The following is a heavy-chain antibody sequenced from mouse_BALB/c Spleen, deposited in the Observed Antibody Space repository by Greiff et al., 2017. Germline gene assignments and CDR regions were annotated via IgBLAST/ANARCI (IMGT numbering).Heavy chain of an antibody. CDR3: TRYGNYAMDY. CDR1: GFTFSNYW. J-gene: IGHJ4*01. D-gene: IGHD2-1*01. V-gene: IGHV6-6*02. Sequence: LQQSGGGLVQPGGSMKLSCVASGFTFSNYWMNWVRQSPEKGLEWVAEIRLKSNNYATHYAESVKGRFTISRDDSKSSVYLQMNNLRAEDTGIYYCTRYGNYAMDYWGQGTSVTVSS. CDR2: IRLKSNNYAT.